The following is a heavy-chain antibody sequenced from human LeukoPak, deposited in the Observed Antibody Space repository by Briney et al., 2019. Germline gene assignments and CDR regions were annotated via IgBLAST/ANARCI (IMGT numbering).Heavy chain of an antibody. CDR2: INHSGST. V-gene: IGHV4-34*01. CDR1: GGSFSGYY. Sequence: ASETLSLTCAVYGGSFSGYYWSWTRQPPGKGLEWIGEINHSGSTNYNPSLKSRVTISVDTSKNQFSLKLSSVTAADTAVYYCARSTYYDFWSGFPNWFDPWGQGTLVTVSS. CDR3: ARSTYYDFWSGFPNWFDP. D-gene: IGHD3-3*01. J-gene: IGHJ5*02.